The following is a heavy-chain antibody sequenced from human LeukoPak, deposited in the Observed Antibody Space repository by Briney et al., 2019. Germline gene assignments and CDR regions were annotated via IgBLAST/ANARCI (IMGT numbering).Heavy chain of an antibody. CDR1: GGSISSSSYY. V-gene: IGHV4-39*07. D-gene: IGHD3-16*01. Sequence: PSETLSLTCTVSGGSISSSSYYWGWIRQPPGKGLEWIGSIYYSGSTYYNPSLKSRITISVDTSKNQFSLKLSSVTAADTAVYYCARGGNYMDVWGKGTTVTVSS. CDR3: ARGGNYMDV. CDR2: IYYSGST. J-gene: IGHJ6*03.